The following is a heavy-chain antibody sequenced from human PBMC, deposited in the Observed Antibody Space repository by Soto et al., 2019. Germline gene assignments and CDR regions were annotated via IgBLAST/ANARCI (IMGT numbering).Heavy chain of an antibody. V-gene: IGHV1-69*13. D-gene: IGHD3-16*02. J-gene: IGHJ4*02. CDR1: GGTFSSYA. CDR3: ARENRYYDYVWGSYRPTPFDY. CDR2: IIPIFGTA. Sequence: SVKVSCKASGGTFSSYAISWVRQAPGQGLEWMGGIIPIFGTANYAQKFQGRVTITADESTSTAYMELSSLRSEDTAVYYCARENRYYDYVWGSYRPTPFDYWGQGTLVTVSS.